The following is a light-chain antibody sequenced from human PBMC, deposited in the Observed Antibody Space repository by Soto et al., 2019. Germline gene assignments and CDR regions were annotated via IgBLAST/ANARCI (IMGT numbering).Light chain of an antibody. CDR3: QSYDSSLSGVV. J-gene: IGLJ2*01. V-gene: IGLV8-61*01. CDR1: SGSVSISYY. CDR2: STN. Sequence: QTVVTQESALSVSPGGTVTLTCGLSSGSVSISYYPSWLQQTPGQSPRTLIYSTNTRSSGVPDRFSGSILGDKAVLTITGAQADDESDYYCQSYDSSLSGVVFGGGTKVTVL.